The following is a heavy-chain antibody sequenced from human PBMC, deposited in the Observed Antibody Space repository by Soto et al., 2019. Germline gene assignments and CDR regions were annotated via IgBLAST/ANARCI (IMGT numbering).Heavy chain of an antibody. J-gene: IGHJ4*02. CDR3: ARERGGLQIRLNFDY. Sequence: QVQLQESGPGLVKPSQTLSLTCPVSGGSISSGGYYWSWIRQHPGKGLEWIGYIYYSGSTYYNPSLKSRVTISVDTSKNQFSLKLSSVTAADTAVYYCARERGGLQIRLNFDYWGQGTLVTVSS. CDR2: IYYSGST. D-gene: IGHD4-4*01. CDR1: GGSISSGGYY. V-gene: IGHV4-31*03.